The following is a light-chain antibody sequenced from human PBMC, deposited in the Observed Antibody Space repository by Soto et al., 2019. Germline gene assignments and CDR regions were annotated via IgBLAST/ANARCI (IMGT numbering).Light chain of an antibody. J-gene: IGKJ2*01. CDR2: AAS. CDR3: QPSYRTLMYT. Sequence: DIQMTQSPSSLSASVGDRVNITCRASQSISSYLNWYQQKPGKAPKLLIYAASSLQSGVPSRFSGSGSGTDFTLTISSLQPEDFATYYCQPSYRTLMYTFGQGTKLEIK. V-gene: IGKV1-39*01. CDR1: QSISSY.